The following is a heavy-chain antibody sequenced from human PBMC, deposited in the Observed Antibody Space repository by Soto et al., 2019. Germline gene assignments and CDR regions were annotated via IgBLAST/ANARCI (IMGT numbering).Heavy chain of an antibody. CDR2: IIPIFGTA. Sequence: VASVKVSCKASGGTFSSYAISWVRQAPGQGLEWMGGIIPIFGTANYAQKFQGRVTITADESTSTAYMELSSLRSEDTAVYYCARDLSSTSCPACYGMDVWGQGTTVTVSS. V-gene: IGHV1-69*13. CDR3: ARDLSSTSCPACYGMDV. J-gene: IGHJ6*02. CDR1: GGTFSSYA. D-gene: IGHD2-2*01.